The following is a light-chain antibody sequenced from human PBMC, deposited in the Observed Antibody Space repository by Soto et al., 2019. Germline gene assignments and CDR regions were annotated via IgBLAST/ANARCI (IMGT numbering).Light chain of an antibody. CDR2: GAF. CDR3: QQYNDWPLT. CDR1: ESVSSN. J-gene: IGKJ1*01. V-gene: IGKV3-15*01. Sequence: EIVMTQSPVTLSVSPGERATLSCRASESVSSNLAWYQQKPGQAPSLLIYGAFTGATGIPARFSGTGSGTEFTLAISSLQSEDFALYYCQQYNDWPLTFGQGTKV.